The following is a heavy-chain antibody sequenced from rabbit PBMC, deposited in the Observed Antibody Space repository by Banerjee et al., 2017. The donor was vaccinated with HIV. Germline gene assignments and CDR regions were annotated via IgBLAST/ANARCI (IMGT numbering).Heavy chain of an antibody. V-gene: IGHV1S40*01. J-gene: IGHJ4*01. CDR2: IVAGGSGST. CDR1: GFSFSSSYH. Sequence: QSLEESGGDLVKPGASLTLTCTASGFSFSSSYHICWVRQAPGKGLEWIVCIVAGGSGSTYYASWAKGRFTISRTSSTTVTLQMTSLTAADTATYFCAREAAFYDDYGDYRNFNLWGPGTLVTVS. CDR3: AREAAFYDDYGDYRNFNL. D-gene: IGHD2-1*01.